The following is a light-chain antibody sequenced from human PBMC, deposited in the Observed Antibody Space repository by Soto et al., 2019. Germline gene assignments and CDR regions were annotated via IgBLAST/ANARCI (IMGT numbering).Light chain of an antibody. CDR2: SDN. CDR3: AAWDDTLSGYV. V-gene: IGLV1-47*02. J-gene: IGLJ1*01. Sequence: QSALTQPPSASGTPGQRVTISCSGSSSNIGSNYVFWYQHLPGMAPQLLIYSDNQRPSGVPVRFSGSKSGTSASLAISGLRSEDEADYYCAAWDDTLSGYVFGTGTKVTVL. CDR1: SSNIGSNY.